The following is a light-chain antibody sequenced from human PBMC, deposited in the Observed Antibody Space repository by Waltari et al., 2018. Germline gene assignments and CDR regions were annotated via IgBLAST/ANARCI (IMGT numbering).Light chain of an antibody. J-gene: IGLJ3*02. CDR3: QTWGTGIV. CDR2: LNGDGSH. CDR1: RGHSSYA. V-gene: IGLV4-69*01. Sequence: QLVLTQSPSASASLGASAKLTCTLSRGHSSYAIAWHHQQPQKGPRFLMKLNGDGSHTKGDGIPARFSGSSSGAESYLTISSRQSEDEADYYCQTWGTGIVFGGGTKLTVL.